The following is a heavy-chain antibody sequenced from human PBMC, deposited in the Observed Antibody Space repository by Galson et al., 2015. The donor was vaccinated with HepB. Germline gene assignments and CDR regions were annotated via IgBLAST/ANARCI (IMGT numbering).Heavy chain of an antibody. CDR1: GFTFSTYW. CDR3: AASGRGTESSAYYYFRP. D-gene: IGHD3-22*01. CDR2: IKQDGSEK. Sequence: SLRLSCAASGFTFSTYWMTWVRQAPGKGLEWVANIKQDGSEKYYGGSVEGRFTISRDNVEKSLLLQMNSLRAEDTAIYYCAASGRGTESSAYYYFRPWGQGTLVTVSS. J-gene: IGHJ5*02. V-gene: IGHV3-7*01.